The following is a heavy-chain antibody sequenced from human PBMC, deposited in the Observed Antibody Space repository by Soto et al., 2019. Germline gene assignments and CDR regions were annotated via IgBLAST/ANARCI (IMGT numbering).Heavy chain of an antibody. D-gene: IGHD3-16*01. J-gene: IGHJ6*03. CDR3: ARREFGEYYYYYYMDV. CDR1: GFTFSSYS. V-gene: IGHV3-21*01. CDR2: ISSSSSYI. Sequence: GGSLRLSCAASGFTFSSYSMNWVRQAPGKGLEWVSSISSSSSYIYYADSVKGRFTISRDNAKNSLYLQMNSLRAEDTAVYYCARREFGEYYYYYYMDVWGKGTTVTVSS.